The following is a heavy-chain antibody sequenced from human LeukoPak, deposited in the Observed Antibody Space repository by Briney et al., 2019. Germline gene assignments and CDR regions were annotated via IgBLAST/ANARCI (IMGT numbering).Heavy chain of an antibody. CDR2: IYYSGST. V-gene: IGHV4-59*01. Sequence: SETLSLTCAVYGGSFSDYYWSWIRQPPGKGLEWIGYIYYSGSTNYNPSLKSRVTISVDTSKNQFSLKLSSVTAADTAVYYCARTGMTGTTWAAWFDPWGQGTLVTVSS. CDR3: ARTGMTGTTWAAWFDP. D-gene: IGHD1-20*01. CDR1: GGSFSDYY. J-gene: IGHJ5*02.